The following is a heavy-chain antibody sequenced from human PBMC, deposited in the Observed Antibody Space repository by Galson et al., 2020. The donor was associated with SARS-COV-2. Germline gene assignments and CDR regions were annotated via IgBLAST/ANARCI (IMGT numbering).Heavy chain of an antibody. V-gene: IGHV1-18*01. J-gene: IGHJ6*02. Sequence: ASVKVSCKASGYTFTSYGISWVRQAPGQGLEWMGWISAYNGNTNYAQKLQGRVTMTTDTSTSTAYMELRSLRSDDTAVYYCARVPGPYYYGSGSYGDYYDYGMDVWGQGTTVTVSS. CDR1: GYTFTSYG. CDR3: ARVPGPYYYGSGSYGDYYDYGMDV. D-gene: IGHD3-10*01. CDR2: ISAYNGNT.